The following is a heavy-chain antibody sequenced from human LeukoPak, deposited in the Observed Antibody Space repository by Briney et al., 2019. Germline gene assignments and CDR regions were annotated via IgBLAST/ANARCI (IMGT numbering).Heavy chain of an antibody. J-gene: IGHJ6*03. CDR3: ARCGTNNRGYHYMDD. CDR2: THYSGSP. CDR1: GGSISSYY. D-gene: IGHD2/OR15-2a*01. V-gene: IGHV4-59*01. Sequence: PSETLSLTCTVSGGSISSYYWSWIRQPPGKGLEWIGYTHYSGSPSYSPSLKSRVTISVDTSKNQFSLRVNSVTAADTAVYYCARCGTNNRGYHYMDDWGKGTTVTVSS.